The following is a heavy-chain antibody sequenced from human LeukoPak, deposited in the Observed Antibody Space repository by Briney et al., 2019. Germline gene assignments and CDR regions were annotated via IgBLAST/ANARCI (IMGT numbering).Heavy chain of an antibody. CDR2: IDPDGTTT. D-gene: IGHD6-13*01. CDR3: TRVQAGRAGLMDV. J-gene: IGHJ6*02. V-gene: IGHV3-74*01. Sequence: GGSLRLSCAASGFTLSGYWMHWVRQAPGEGLMWVSRIDPDGTTTNYADSVKGRFTTSRDNAKSTLYLQMNSLRAEDTALYYCTRVQAGRAGLMDVWGRGTTVTVSS. CDR1: GFTLSGYW.